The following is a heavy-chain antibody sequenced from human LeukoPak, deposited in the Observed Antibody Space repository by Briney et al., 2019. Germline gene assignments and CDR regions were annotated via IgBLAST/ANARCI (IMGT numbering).Heavy chain of an antibody. CDR2: FDPEEGRT. J-gene: IGHJ5*02. V-gene: IGHV1-24*01. D-gene: IGHD3-9*01. Sequence: ASVRVSCKIFGNNLREVSMNWVRQGPGKGLEWMGGFDPEEGRTLYAQKFQGRVTTTEDTSSDTAYMELSRLRSDDTAVYYCARGDYDILTGYRWFDPWGQGTLVTVSS. CDR3: ARGDYDILTGYRWFDP. CDR1: GNNLREVS.